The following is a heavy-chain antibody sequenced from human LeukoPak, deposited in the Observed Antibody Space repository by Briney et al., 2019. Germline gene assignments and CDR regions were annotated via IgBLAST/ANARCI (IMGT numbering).Heavy chain of an antibody. D-gene: IGHD3-10*01. CDR3: ARGGLWFGELDYYFDY. Sequence: GGSLRLSCAASGFTVSSNYMSWLRQAPGKGLEWVSVIYSGGSTYYADSVKGRFTISRDNSKNTLYLQMNSLRAEDTAVYYCARGGLWFGELDYYFDYWGQGTLVTVSS. CDR1: GFTVSSNY. CDR2: IYSGGST. J-gene: IGHJ4*02. V-gene: IGHV3-53*01.